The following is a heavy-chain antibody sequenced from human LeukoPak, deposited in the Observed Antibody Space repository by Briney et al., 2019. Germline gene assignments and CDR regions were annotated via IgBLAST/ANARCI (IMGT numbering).Heavy chain of an antibody. V-gene: IGHV3-23*01. J-gene: IGHJ2*01. D-gene: IGHD3-10*01. CDR1: GITFSSHA. CDR2: FTGGGTT. CDR3: ARDPRGAWYFDL. Sequence: GGSLRLTCAGSGITFSSHAMDWVRQAPGKGLEWVSAFTGGGTTYYADSVKGRFTVSRDNSKNTLYLQMNSLRAEDTAIYYCARDPRGAWYFDLWGRGTLVTVSS.